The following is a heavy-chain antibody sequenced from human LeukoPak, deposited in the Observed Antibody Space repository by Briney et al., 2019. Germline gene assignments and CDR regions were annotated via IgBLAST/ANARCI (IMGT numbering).Heavy chain of an antibody. Sequence: PGGSLRLSCAASGFTFSSYAMSWVRQAPGKGLEWVSVFYSGAPTSYADSVKGRFTISRDKSKDTLYLQMNSLRADDTAVYYCARVEADSGVLDYWGRGTLVTVSS. J-gene: IGHJ4*02. CDR2: FYSGAPT. CDR3: ARVEADSGVLDY. V-gene: IGHV3-23*03. CDR1: GFTFSSYA. D-gene: IGHD4-17*01.